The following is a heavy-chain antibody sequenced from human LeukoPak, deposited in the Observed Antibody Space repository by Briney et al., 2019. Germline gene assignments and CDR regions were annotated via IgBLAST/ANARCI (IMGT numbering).Heavy chain of an antibody. CDR2: INHSGST. CDR3: ARGLPPYYDSWSGYYTMGYFDY. Sequence: PSETLSLTCAVYGGSFSGYYWSWIRQPPGKGLEWIGEINHSGSTNYNPSLKSRVTISVDTSKNQFSLKLSSVTAADTAVYYCARGLPPYYDSWSGYYTMGYFDYWGQGTLVTVSS. D-gene: IGHD3-3*01. J-gene: IGHJ4*02. V-gene: IGHV4-34*01. CDR1: GGSFSGYY.